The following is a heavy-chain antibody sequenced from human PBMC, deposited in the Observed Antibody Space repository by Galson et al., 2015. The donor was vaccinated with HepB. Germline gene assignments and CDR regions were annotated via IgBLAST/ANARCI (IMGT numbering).Heavy chain of an antibody. CDR2: IKSKTDGGTT. J-gene: IGHJ5*02. V-gene: IGHV3-15*01. Sequence: SLRLSCAASGFTFSNAWMSWVRQAPGKGLEWVGRIKSKTDGGTTDYAAPVKGRFTISRDDSKNTLYLQMNSLKTEDTAVYYCTTSFPAAIGPFDPWGQGTLVTVSS. CDR3: TTSFPAAIGPFDP. CDR1: GFTFSNAW. D-gene: IGHD2-2*01.